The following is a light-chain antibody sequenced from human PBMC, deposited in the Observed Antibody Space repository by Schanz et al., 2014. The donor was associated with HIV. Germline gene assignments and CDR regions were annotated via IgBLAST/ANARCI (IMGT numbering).Light chain of an antibody. J-gene: IGLJ2*01. V-gene: IGLV2-14*03. CDR3: IAYTSDTVL. CDR1: NSDIGGYNF. CDR2: DIT. Sequence: SALTQPASVSGSPGQSITISCTGTNSDIGGYNFVSWYQQHADKAPKLIIYDITSRPSGISSRFSGSKSGNTASLTISGLQPEDEADYYCIAYTSDTVLFGGGTQLTVL.